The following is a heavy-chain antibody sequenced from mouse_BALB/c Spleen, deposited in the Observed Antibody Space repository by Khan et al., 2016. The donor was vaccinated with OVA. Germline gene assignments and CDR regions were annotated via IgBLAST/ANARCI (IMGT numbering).Heavy chain of an antibody. J-gene: IGHJ4*01. V-gene: IGHV1-18*01. Sequence: VQLKESGPELVKPGASVKISCRTSGYTFPEYTVHWVKQSLGKSLDWIGVINPKNGGTAYNQKFKGKATLTVDKSSSTAYMEFRSLTSEDSAIYYSARGAGRYWGQGTSVTVAA. CDR2: INPKNGGT. CDR1: GYTFPEYT. D-gene: IGHD3-3*01. CDR3: ARGAGRY.